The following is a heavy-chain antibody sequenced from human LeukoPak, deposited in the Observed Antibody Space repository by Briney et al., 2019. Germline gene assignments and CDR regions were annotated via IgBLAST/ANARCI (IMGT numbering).Heavy chain of an antibody. Sequence: GGSLRLSCAASGFSFINYAMSWVRQAPARGPEWVSSLRGNDETFYADSVKGRFTLSRDDSRNTVYLQLNNLRVEDAAIYYCARASWVSDPDAVRWGQGTQVTVSS. CDR3: ARASWVSDPDAVR. J-gene: IGHJ4*02. CDR1: GFSFINYA. CDR2: LRGNDET. V-gene: IGHV3-23*01. D-gene: IGHD3-10*01.